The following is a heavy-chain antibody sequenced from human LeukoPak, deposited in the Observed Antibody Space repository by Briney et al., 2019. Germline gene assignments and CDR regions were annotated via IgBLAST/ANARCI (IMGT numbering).Heavy chain of an antibody. CDR2: INHSGST. V-gene: IGHV4-34*01. D-gene: IGHD3-3*02. CDR3: ARGFYSPARIFGVVIRWNYFDY. J-gene: IGHJ4*02. Sequence: SETLSLTCAVYGGSFSGYYWSWIRQPPGKGLEWMGEINHSGSTNYNPSLTSRVTISVDTSKNQFSLKLSSVTAADTAVYYCARGFYSPARIFGVVIRWNYFDYWGQGTLVTVSS. CDR1: GGSFSGYY.